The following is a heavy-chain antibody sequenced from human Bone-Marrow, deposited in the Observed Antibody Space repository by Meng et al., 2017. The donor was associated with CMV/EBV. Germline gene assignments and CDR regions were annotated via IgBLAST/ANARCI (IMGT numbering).Heavy chain of an antibody. D-gene: IGHD6-13*01. CDR1: GASMSGTDHY. CDR3: VRELMAPAAIDF. CDR2: IHYTGST. Sequence: VAGASMSGTDHYWAWIRHHPERGLEWIGYIHYTGSTLYNPSLRSRLTISIDTSKSQLTLNVTSVTAADTAVYYCVRELMAPAAIDFWGQGTLVTVSS. V-gene: IGHV4-31*02. J-gene: IGHJ4*02.